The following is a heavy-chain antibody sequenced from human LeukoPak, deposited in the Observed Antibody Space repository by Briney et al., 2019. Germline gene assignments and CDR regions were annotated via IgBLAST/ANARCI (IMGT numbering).Heavy chain of an antibody. CDR1: GYTLTELS. V-gene: IGHV1-24*01. Sequence: SVKVSCKVSGYTLTELSMHWVRQAPGKGLEGMGGFNPESGETIYAQKFQGRVTMTEDTSTDTAYMELSSLRSEATAVYYCATGTDSQRQYYESSLLFGYWGQGTLVTVSS. CDR2: FNPESGET. CDR3: ATGTDSQRQYYESSLLFGY. J-gene: IGHJ4*02. D-gene: IGHD3-22*01.